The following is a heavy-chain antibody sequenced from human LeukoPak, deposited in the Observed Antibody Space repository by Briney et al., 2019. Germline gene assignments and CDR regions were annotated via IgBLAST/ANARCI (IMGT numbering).Heavy chain of an antibody. CDR1: GYTFTIYG. CDR2: ISAYSGHA. V-gene: IGHV1-18*01. D-gene: IGHD5-12*01. Sequence: ASVKVSCKAFGYTFTIYGISWVRQAPGQGLEWMGWISAYSGHANYAQELQGRVTMTTDTSTSTAYMELRSLRSDDTAMYYCARVLGDGYDPAHYWGQGTLVTVSS. J-gene: IGHJ4*02. CDR3: ARVLGDGYDPAHY.